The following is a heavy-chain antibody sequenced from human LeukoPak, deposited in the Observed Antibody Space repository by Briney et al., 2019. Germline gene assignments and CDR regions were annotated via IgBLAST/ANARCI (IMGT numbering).Heavy chain of an antibody. Sequence: SETLSLTCVVYGGSFSGYYWSWIRQPPGKGLEWIGEINQSGSTNYNPSLKSRVTISVDTSKNQFSLRVSSVTAAGTAVYYCARLYGSGSYYRHWGQGTLVTVSS. D-gene: IGHD3-10*01. CDR3: ARLYGSGSYYRH. CDR2: INQSGST. V-gene: IGHV4-34*01. CDR1: GGSFSGYY. J-gene: IGHJ4*02.